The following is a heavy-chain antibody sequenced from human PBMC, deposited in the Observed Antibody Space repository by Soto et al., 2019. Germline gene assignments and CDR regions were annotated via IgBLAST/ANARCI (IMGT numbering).Heavy chain of an antibody. Sequence: GGSLRLSCAASGFTFSSYAMHWVRQAPGKGLEWVAVISYDGSNKYYADSVKGRFTISRDNSKNTLYLQMNSLRAEDTAVYYCAREEDGGNSAWGQGTLVTVSS. CDR1: GFTFSSYA. V-gene: IGHV3-30-3*01. D-gene: IGHD2-21*02. CDR3: AREEDGGNSA. J-gene: IGHJ5*02. CDR2: ISYDGSNK.